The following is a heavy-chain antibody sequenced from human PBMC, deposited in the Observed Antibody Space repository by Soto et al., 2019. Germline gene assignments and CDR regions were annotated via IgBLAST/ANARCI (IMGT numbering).Heavy chain of an antibody. V-gene: IGHV1-18*01. J-gene: IGHJ4*02. D-gene: IGHD3-9*01. CDR2: ISAYNGNA. CDR3: ARTYYDILTGPDDY. CDR1: GYTFTSYG. Sequence: GASVKVSCKASGYTFTSYGISWVRQAPGQGLEWMGWISAYNGNANYAQKLQGRVTMTTDTSTSTAYMELRSLRSDDTAVYYCARTYYDILTGPDDYWGKEPLVTVPS.